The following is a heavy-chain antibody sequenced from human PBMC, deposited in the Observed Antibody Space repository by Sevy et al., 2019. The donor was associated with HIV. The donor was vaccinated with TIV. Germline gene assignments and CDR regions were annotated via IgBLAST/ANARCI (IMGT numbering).Heavy chain of an antibody. D-gene: IGHD5-18*01. CDR3: ARHTPDTAKYYYYYGMDV. Sequence: VESLKISCKGSGYSFTSYWISWVRQMPGKGLEWMGRIDPSDSYTNYSPSFQGHVTISADKSISTAYLQWSSLKASDTAMYYCARHTPDTAKYYYYYGMDVWGQGTTVTVSS. J-gene: IGHJ6*02. CDR2: IDPSDSYT. V-gene: IGHV5-10-1*01. CDR1: GYSFTSYW.